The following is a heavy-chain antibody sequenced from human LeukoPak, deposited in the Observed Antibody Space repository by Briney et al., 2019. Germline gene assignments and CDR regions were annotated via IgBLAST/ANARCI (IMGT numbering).Heavy chain of an antibody. Sequence: SETLSLTCDVSGYSISSGYYWGWIRQPPGKGLEWIGRIYTSGSTNYNPSLKSRVTMSVDTSKNQFSLKLSSVTAADTAVYYCARGSRPPPYYDFWSGYYTAPNWFDPWGQGTLVTVSS. V-gene: IGHV4-38-2*01. D-gene: IGHD3-3*01. CDR1: GYSISSGYY. CDR3: ARGSRPPPYYDFWSGYYTAPNWFDP. J-gene: IGHJ5*02. CDR2: IYTSGST.